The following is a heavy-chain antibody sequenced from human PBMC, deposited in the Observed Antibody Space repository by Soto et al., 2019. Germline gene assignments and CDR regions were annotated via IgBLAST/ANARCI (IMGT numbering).Heavy chain of an antibody. CDR1: GFTFSSYG. J-gene: IGHJ3*02. CDR2: IWYDGSNK. D-gene: IGHD6-19*01. Sequence: QVQLVESGGGVVQPGRSLRLSCAASGFTFSSYGMHWVRQAPGKGLEWVAVIWYDGSNKYYADSVKGRFTISRDNSKNTLYLQMNSLRAEDTAVYYCARDRRGSSGWKVAFDIWGQGTMVTVSS. V-gene: IGHV3-33*01. CDR3: ARDRRGSSGWKVAFDI.